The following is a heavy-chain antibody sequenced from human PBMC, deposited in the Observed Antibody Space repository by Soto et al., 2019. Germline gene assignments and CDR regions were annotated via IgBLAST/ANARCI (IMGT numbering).Heavy chain of an antibody. V-gene: IGHV4-31*03. Sequence: SETLSLTCTVSGSSISSGGYYWSWIRQHPGKGLEWIGCTYYSGSTYYNPSLKRRLIASVDTSKDGVSLKLSSGTAADTAVYYCARLGFGGNPYYFDYWGQGILVTVSS. CDR1: GSSISSGGYY. CDR3: ARLGFGGNPYYFDY. D-gene: IGHD2-15*01. J-gene: IGHJ4*02. CDR2: TYYSGST.